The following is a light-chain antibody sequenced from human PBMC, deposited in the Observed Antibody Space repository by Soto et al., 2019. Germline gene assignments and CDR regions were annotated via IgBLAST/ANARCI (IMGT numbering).Light chain of an antibody. CDR1: SCDVGGFND. J-gene: IGLJ1*01. CDR2: NVT. CDR3: DSYASSSTHV. V-gene: IGLV2-14*01. Sequence: QSALTQPASVSGSPGQSITISWTGTSCDVGGFNDVCWHQQHPCKAPQLIIYNVTPRSSGVSHRFSCSKSGNTAFLTIAGLYAEDEDDYCCDSYASSSTHVFGTGTKLTVL.